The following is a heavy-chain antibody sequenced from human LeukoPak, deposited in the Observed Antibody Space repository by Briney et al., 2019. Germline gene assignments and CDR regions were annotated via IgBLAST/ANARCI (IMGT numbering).Heavy chain of an antibody. CDR3: ARDRPYGGVGDFDY. V-gene: IGHV3-66*01. Sequence: PGGSLRLSCAASGFTVSGHYMSWVRQGPGKGLEWLSAIYTGGDTYYADSVRGRFTISRDNSKKTLYLQMNSLTVEDTTVYYCARDRPYGGVGDFDYWGQGTLVTASS. CDR1: GFTVSGHY. J-gene: IGHJ4*02. CDR2: IYTGGDT. D-gene: IGHD3-16*01.